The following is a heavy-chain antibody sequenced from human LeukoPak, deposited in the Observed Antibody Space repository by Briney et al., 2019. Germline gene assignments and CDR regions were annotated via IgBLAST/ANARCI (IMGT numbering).Heavy chain of an antibody. CDR2: IYYSGST. J-gene: IGHJ4*02. CDR1: GGSISSSSYY. CDR3: ARGGYGLRDY. V-gene: IGHV4-39*07. D-gene: IGHD5-18*01. Sequence: SETLSLTCTVSGGSISSSSYYWGWIRQPPGKGLEWIGSIYYSGSTNYNPSLKSRVTISVDTSKNQFSLKLSSVTAADTAVYYCARGGYGLRDYWGQGTLVTVSS.